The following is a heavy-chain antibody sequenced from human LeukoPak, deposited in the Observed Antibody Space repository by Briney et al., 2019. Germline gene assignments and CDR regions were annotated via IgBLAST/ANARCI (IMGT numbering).Heavy chain of an antibody. CDR2: ISGPGGST. CDR3: ARDHHNYTGSYYPHDYFES. CDR1: GFTFSSYA. V-gene: IGHV3-23*01. J-gene: IGHJ4*02. Sequence: GGSLRLSCAASGFTFSSYALSWVRQAPGKGLEWVSGISGPGGSTYYADSVKGRFTISRDNSKNTLYLQMNSLRAEDTAVYYCARDHHNYTGSYYPHDYFESWGQGTLVTVSS. D-gene: IGHD3-10*01.